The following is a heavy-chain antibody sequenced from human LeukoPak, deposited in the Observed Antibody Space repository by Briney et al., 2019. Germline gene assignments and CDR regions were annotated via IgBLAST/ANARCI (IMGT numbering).Heavy chain of an antibody. D-gene: IGHD2-2*01. J-gene: IGHJ3*01. V-gene: IGHV3-7*01. CDR3: ARDQGYCTSATCRGDAFDV. Sequence: GGSLRLSCAASGFTFTTYWMTWVRQAPGKGLERVAKIKQDGGEKYYVDSVKGRFTISRDNAKNSLSLQMNSLRAEDTAVYYCARDQGYCTSATCRGDAFDVWGQGSMVSVSS. CDR2: IKQDGGEK. CDR1: GFTFTTYW.